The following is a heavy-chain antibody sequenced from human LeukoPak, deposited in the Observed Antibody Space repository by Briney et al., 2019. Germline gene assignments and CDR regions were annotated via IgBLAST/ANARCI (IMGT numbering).Heavy chain of an antibody. CDR3: TRADHEY. CDR2: ITPDGSAK. CDR1: GVSVSSDW. J-gene: IGHJ4*02. V-gene: IGHV3-7*04. Sequence: QSGGSLRLSCVVSGVSVSSDWMSWIRKAPGKGLESVATITPDGSAKYYVDSVNGRFTISKDYAKNSLYLQMNTLRAEDTAVYYCTRADHEYCGQGTLVTVSS.